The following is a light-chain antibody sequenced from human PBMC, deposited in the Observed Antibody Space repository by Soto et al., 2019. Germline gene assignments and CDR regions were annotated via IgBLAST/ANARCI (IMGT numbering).Light chain of an antibody. J-gene: IGLJ2*01. Sequence: QAVVTQPPSASGTPGQGVSISCSGTNSNVGTYTVDWYQQIPGTAPKLLIYRNSQRPSGVPDRFSGSKSGTSASLAISGLQSEDEADYYCAAWDDSLDSPIFGGGTKLTVL. CDR2: RNS. CDR3: AAWDDSLDSPI. V-gene: IGLV1-44*01. CDR1: NSNVGTYT.